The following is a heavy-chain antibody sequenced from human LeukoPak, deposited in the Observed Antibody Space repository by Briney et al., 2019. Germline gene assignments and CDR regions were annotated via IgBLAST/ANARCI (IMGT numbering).Heavy chain of an antibody. D-gene: IGHD6-13*01. V-gene: IGHV3-21*01. CDR3: ARDFGLRAAAAHFDY. CDR1: GFTFSSYS. Sequence: GGSLRLSCAASGFTFSSYSMNWVRQAPGKGLEWVSSISSSSYIYYADSVKGRFTISRDNAKNSLYLQMNSLRAEDTAVYYCARDFGLRAAAAHFDYWGQGTLVTVSS. CDR2: ISSSSYI. J-gene: IGHJ4*02.